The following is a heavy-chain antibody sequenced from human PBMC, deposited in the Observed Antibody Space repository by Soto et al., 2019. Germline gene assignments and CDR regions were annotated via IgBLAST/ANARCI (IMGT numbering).Heavy chain of an antibody. Sequence: GGSLRLSCAASGFTFSDYYMSWIRQAPGKGLEWVSYISSSGSTIYYADSVKGRFTISRDNAKNSLYLQMNSLRAEDTAVYYCARDIAVAETGAFDIWGQGTMVTVSS. V-gene: IGHV3-11*01. D-gene: IGHD6-19*01. J-gene: IGHJ3*02. CDR2: ISSSGSTI. CDR1: GFTFSDYY. CDR3: ARDIAVAETGAFDI.